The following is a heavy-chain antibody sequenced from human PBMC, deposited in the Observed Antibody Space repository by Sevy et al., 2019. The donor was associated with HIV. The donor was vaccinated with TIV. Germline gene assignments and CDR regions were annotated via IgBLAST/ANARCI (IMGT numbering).Heavy chain of an antibody. CDR2: IGVYNGNS. Sequence: ASVKVSCKASGYTFSSNGIAWVRQAPGQELQWVGWIGVYNGNSKYAQNLQDRLTMTTDTSTSTAYMELKSLRSDDTAMYYCARVPTYYFGSGTYFDYWGHGTLVTVSS. CDR3: ARVPTYYFGSGTYFDY. J-gene: IGHJ4*01. D-gene: IGHD3-10*01. CDR1: GYTFSSNG. V-gene: IGHV1-18*01.